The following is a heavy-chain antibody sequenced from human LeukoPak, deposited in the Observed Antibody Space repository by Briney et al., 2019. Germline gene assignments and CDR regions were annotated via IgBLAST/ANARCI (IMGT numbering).Heavy chain of an antibody. D-gene: IGHD3-10*01. CDR3: AKEREYYGAGSYYFFDY. Sequence: ASVKVSCKASGYTFTSYDINWVRQATGQGLEWMGWMNPNSGNTGYAQKFQGRVTITRNTSISTAYMELSSLRSEDTAVYYCAKEREYYGAGSYYFFDYWGQGILLTVSS. V-gene: IGHV1-8*03. CDR2: MNPNSGNT. J-gene: IGHJ4*02. CDR1: GYTFTSYD.